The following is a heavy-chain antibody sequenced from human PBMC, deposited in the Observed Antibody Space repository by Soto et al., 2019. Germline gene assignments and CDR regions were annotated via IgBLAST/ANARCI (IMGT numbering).Heavy chain of an antibody. CDR3: ARERIAAV. CDR2: IYYSGST. D-gene: IGHD6-25*01. V-gene: IGHV4-59*01. Sequence: SETLSLTCTVSGGSIYNYYWSWIRQPPGKGLEWIGYIYYSGSTNFNPSLKSRLTMSVDTSKDQFSLTLSSVTAADKAVYYCARERIAAVWGQGTTATVAS. CDR1: GGSIYNYY. J-gene: IGHJ6*02.